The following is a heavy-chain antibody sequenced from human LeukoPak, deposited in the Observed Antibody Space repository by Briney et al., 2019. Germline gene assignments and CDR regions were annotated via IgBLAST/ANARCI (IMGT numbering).Heavy chain of an antibody. CDR2: ISSSSSYI. V-gene: IGHV3-21*01. CDR1: GFTSSSYS. Sequence: PGGSLRLSCAASGFTSSSYSMNWVRQAPGKGLEWVSSISSSSSYIYYADSVKGRFTISRDNAKNSLYLQMSSLRAEDTAVYYCAREALDAFDTWGQGTMVTVSS. CDR3: AREALDAFDT. J-gene: IGHJ3*02.